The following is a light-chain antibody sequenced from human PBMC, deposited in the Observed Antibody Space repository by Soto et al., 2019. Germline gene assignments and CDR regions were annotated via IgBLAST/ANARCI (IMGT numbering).Light chain of an antibody. J-gene: IGKJ2*01. V-gene: IGKV3-15*01. CDR3: QQYNNRPPDT. CDR1: QSLSSN. CDR2: GAS. Sequence: EIVMTQSPATLSVSPGERATLSCRASQSLSSNLAWYQKKPGQAPRFLIYGASTRATGIPARFSGSGSGTEFTLTISGLQSEDFAIYYCQQYNNRPPDTFGQGTKLEIK.